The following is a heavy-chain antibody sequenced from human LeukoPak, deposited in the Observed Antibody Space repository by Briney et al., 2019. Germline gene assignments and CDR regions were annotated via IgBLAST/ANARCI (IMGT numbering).Heavy chain of an antibody. Sequence: ASVKVSCKASGYTFTSYYMHWVRQAPGPGLEWMGIVNPSGGSRSYAQKFQGRVTMTRDTSTTTVYMELSSLRSADTAVYYCARAGVGAGAFDIWGQGTMVTVSS. V-gene: IGHV1-46*01. CDR2: VNPSGGSR. D-gene: IGHD1-26*01. CDR3: ARAGVGAGAFDI. J-gene: IGHJ3*02. CDR1: GYTFTSYY.